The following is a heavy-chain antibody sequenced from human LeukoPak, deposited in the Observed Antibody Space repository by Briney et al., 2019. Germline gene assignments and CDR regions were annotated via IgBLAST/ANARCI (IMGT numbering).Heavy chain of an antibody. V-gene: IGHV4-59*01. J-gene: IGHJ6*02. CDR3: ARGSSLWPNYYYYYYGMDV. D-gene: IGHD3-10*01. Sequence: SETLSLTCTVSGGSISSFYWSWIPQPPGKGLEWFGYIYYSGSTNYNPSLKSRVTISVDTSKNQFSLKLSSVTAADTAVYYCARGSSLWPNYYYYYYGMDVWGQGTTVTVSS. CDR2: IYYSGST. CDR1: GGSISSFY.